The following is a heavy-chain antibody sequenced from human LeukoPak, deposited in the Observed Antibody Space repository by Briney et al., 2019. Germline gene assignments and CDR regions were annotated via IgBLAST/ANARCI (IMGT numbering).Heavy chain of an antibody. Sequence: PGGSLRLSCAASGFPFSSYAMSWVRQPPVKGLECISTISDSFRITDDADSVKGRFTISRDNSKNTLYLQMNTLRAEDTAVYYCAKRHGDYFDYWGQGTPVTVSS. CDR2: ISDSFRIT. D-gene: IGHD4-17*01. V-gene: IGHV3-23*01. CDR3: AKRHGDYFDY. J-gene: IGHJ4*02. CDR1: GFPFSSYA.